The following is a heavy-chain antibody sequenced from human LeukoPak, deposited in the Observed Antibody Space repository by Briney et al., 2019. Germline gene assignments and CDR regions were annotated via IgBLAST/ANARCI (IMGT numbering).Heavy chain of an antibody. CDR3: AKAATYFYGSVTYDWFKS. Sequence: GGSLRLSCAASGFTFSHYNMNWVRQAPGKGLEWVSYITGSRSSIYYADSVRDRFTISRDNGKNTIYLQMNSLRVDDTAIYYCAKAATYFYGSVTYDWFKSWGQGTLVTVSS. D-gene: IGHD3-10*01. CDR1: GFTFSHYN. J-gene: IGHJ5*01. CDR2: ITGSRSSI. V-gene: IGHV3-21*05.